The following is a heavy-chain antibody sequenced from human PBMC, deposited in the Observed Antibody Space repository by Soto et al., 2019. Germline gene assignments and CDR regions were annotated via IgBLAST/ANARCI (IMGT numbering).Heavy chain of an antibody. J-gene: IGHJ3*02. Sequence: ASAKVSCKASGYTFTSYDINWVRQATGQGLEWMGWMNPNSGNTGYAQKFQGRVTMTRNTSISTAYMELSSLRSEDTAVYYCARVGTMVRGVIDAFDIWGQGTMVTVSS. CDR2: MNPNSGNT. D-gene: IGHD3-10*01. CDR1: GYTFTSYD. CDR3: ARVGTMVRGVIDAFDI. V-gene: IGHV1-8*01.